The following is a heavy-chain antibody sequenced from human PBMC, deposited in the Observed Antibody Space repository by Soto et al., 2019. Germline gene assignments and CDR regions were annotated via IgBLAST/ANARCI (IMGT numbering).Heavy chain of an antibody. J-gene: IGHJ6*02. Sequence: QVQLVQSGAEVKKPGSSVKVSCKASGGTFSSYAISWVRQAPGQGLEWMGGIIPIFGTANYAQKFQGRVTITADESTSTSYMELSSLRSEDTSVYYCARASLGSIFGVVIYPTSYYGMDVWGQGTTVTVSS. CDR3: ARASLGSIFGVVIYPTSYYGMDV. CDR2: IIPIFGTA. D-gene: IGHD3-3*01. V-gene: IGHV1-69*01. CDR1: GGTFSSYA.